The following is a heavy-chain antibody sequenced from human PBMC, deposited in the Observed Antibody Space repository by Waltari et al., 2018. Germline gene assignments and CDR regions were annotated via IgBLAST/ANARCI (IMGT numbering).Heavy chain of an antibody. CDR3: ARINPEGSYEFHY. CDR1: GFSITNYY. CDR2: ISSREST. Sequence: QVQLQESGPGLVKPSATLSLTCTVSGFSITNYYWAWVRQPPGRGLEWIGYISSRESTNYNPSLKGRVTISVDTSKRQFSLKLTSVTAADTAVYYCARINPEGSYEFHYWGQGILVTVSS. J-gene: IGHJ4*02. V-gene: IGHV4-4*09. D-gene: IGHD3-3*01.